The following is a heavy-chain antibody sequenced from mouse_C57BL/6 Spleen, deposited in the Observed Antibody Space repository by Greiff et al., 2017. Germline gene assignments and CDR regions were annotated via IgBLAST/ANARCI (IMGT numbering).Heavy chain of an antibody. CDR2: INPNNGGT. CDR1: GYTFTDYY. CDR3: EGVATRYFDV. D-gene: IGHD1-1*02. J-gene: IGHJ1*03. V-gene: IGHV1-26*01. Sequence: EVQLQQSGPELVKPGASVKISCKASGYTFTDYYMNWVKQSHGKSLEWIGDINPNNGGTSYNQKFKVKATLTVDKSSSTAYMELRSLTSEDSAVXYCEGVATRYFDVWGTGTTVTVSS.